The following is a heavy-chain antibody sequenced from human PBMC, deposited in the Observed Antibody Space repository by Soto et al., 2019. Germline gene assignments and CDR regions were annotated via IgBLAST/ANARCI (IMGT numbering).Heavy chain of an antibody. CDR1: GFTFSRYA. CDR2: ISSNGGST. J-gene: IGHJ4*02. CDR3: ARDGGSYYLDS. D-gene: IGHD1-26*01. V-gene: IGHV3-64*01. Sequence: EVQLVESGGGLVQPGGSLRLSCAASGFTFSRYAMHWVRQAPGKGLEYVSAISSNGGSTYYANSVKGRFTISRDHSKNTLYLQMGSLRAEDMAVYYCARDGGSYYLDSWGQGTLVTVSS.